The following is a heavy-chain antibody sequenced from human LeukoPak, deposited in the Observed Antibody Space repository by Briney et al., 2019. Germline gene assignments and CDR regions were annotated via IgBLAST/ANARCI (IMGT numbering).Heavy chain of an antibody. D-gene: IGHD3-10*01. J-gene: IGHJ5*02. V-gene: IGHV4-4*07. CDR1: GGSISSYY. CDR2: IYTSGST. CDR3: ARGLGGSGSYYRFDP. Sequence: SETLSLTCTVAGGSISSYYWSWIRQPARERLGWVGRIYTSGSTNYNPSLKSRVPMSVDTSKNQFSLKLSSVTAADTAVYYCARGLGGSGSYYRFDPWGQGTLVTVSS.